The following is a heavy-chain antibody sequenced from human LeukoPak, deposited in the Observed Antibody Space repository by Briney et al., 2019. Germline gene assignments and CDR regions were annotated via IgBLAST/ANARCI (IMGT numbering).Heavy chain of an antibody. D-gene: IGHD2-2*01. V-gene: IGHV1-69*05. CDR3: ARVGERYCSSTSCYLYWFDP. CDR2: IIPIFGTA. J-gene: IGHJ5*02. Sequence: ASVKVSCKASGGTFSSYAISWVRQAPGQGLEWMGGIIPIFGTANYAQKFQGRVTITTDESTSTAYMELSSLRSEDTGVYYCARVGERYCSSTSCYLYWFDPWGQGTLVTVSS. CDR1: GGTFSSYA.